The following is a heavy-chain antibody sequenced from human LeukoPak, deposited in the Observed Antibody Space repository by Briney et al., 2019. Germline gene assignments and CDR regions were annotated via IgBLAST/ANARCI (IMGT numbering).Heavy chain of an antibody. V-gene: IGHV3-43D*03. J-gene: IGHJ4*02. CDR1: GFTFDDYA. CDR3: ARDGTQWLRLLGY. Sequence: GGSLRLSCAASGFTFDDYAMRWVRQAPGKGLEGVSLITWDGGSTYYADSVKGRFTISRDNAKNSLYLQMNSLRAEDTAVYYCARDGTQWLRLLGYWGQGTLVTVSS. CDR2: ITWDGGST. D-gene: IGHD5-12*01.